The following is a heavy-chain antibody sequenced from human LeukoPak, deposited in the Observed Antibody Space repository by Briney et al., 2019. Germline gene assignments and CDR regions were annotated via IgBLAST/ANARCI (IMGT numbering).Heavy chain of an antibody. Sequence: GGSLRLSCAASGFTFSDYYMSWLRQAPGKGLEWVSYISSSGSTIYYADSVKGRFTISRDNAKNSLYLQMNSLRAEDTAVYYCARDGPYSSSWYSRRDAFDIGGQGTMVTVS. CDR2: ISSSGSTI. J-gene: IGHJ3*02. V-gene: IGHV3-11*04. CDR1: GFTFSDYY. D-gene: IGHD6-13*01. CDR3: ARDGPYSSSWYSRRDAFDI.